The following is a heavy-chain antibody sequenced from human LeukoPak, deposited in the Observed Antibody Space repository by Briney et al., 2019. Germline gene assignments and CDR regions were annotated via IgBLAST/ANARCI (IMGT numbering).Heavy chain of an antibody. V-gene: IGHV3-30*18. J-gene: IGHJ4*02. CDR2: ISYDGSNK. D-gene: IGHD5-18*01. Sequence: ISYDGSNKYYADSVKGRFTISRDNSKNTLYLQMNSLRAEDTAVYYCAKYGGYSYGSPFDYWGQGTLVTVSS. CDR3: AKYGGYSYGSPFDY.